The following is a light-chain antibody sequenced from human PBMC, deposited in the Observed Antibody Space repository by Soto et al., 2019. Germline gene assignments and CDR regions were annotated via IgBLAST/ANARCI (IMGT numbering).Light chain of an antibody. Sequence: EIVLTQSPGTLSLSPGERATLSCRASQSVSSSYLAWYQQKPGQTPRLLIYGASSRATGIPDRFSGSGSGTDFTLTMTRLEPEDFAVYYCQQFGNSPYTFGQGTELDIK. CDR2: GAS. V-gene: IGKV3-20*01. CDR3: QQFGNSPYT. J-gene: IGKJ2*01. CDR1: QSVSSSY.